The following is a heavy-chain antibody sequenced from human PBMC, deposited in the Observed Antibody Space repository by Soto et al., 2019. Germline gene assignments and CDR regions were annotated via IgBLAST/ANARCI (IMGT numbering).Heavy chain of an antibody. V-gene: IGHV4-59*01. CDR2: IYYSGST. CDR1: GSSISSYY. J-gene: IGHJ4*02. Sequence: SETLSLTCTVSGSSISSYYWSWIRQPPGKGLEWIGYIYYSGSTNYNPSLKSRVTISVDTSKNQFSLKLSSVTAADTAVYYCARSGYSSGWYYFDYWGQGTLVTVS. D-gene: IGHD6-19*01. CDR3: ARSGYSSGWYYFDY.